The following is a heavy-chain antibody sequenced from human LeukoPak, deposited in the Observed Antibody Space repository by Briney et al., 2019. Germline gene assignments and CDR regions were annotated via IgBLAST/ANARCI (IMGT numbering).Heavy chain of an antibody. J-gene: IGHJ4*02. CDR1: GGTFSSYA. D-gene: IGHD3-22*01. CDR3: ARNYYDRINYFDY. V-gene: IGHV1-69*13. CDR2: IIPIFGTA. Sequence: GASVKVSCKASGGTFSSYAISWVRQAAGQGLEWMGGIIPIFGTANYAQKFQGRVTITADESTSTAYMELSSLRSEDTAVYYCARNYYDRINYFDYWGQGTLVTVSS.